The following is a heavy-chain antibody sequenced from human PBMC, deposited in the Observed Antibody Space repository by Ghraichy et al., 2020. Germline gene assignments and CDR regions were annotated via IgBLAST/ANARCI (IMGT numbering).Heavy chain of an antibody. CDR3: ARDREYCSGGSCYAYFDY. Sequence: SETLSLTYTVSGGSISSYYWSWIRQPPGKGLEWIGYIYYSGSTNYNPSLKSRVTISVDTSKNQFSLKLSSVTAADTAVYYCARDREYCSGGSCYAYFDYWGQGTLVTVSS. CDR1: GGSISSYY. CDR2: IYYSGST. D-gene: IGHD2-15*01. V-gene: IGHV4-59*01. J-gene: IGHJ4*02.